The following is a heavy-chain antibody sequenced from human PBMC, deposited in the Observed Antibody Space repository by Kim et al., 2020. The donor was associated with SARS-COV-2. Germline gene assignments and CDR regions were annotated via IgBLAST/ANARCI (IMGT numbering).Heavy chain of an antibody. Sequence: ASVKVSCKASGYTFTGYYMYWVRQAPGQGLEWMGWINPNSGGTNYAQKFQGRVTMTRDTSISTAYMELSRLRSDDTAVYYCARDSVDTAMPEKGNWFDPWGQGTLVTVSS. CDR3: ARDSVDTAMPEKGNWFDP. D-gene: IGHD5-18*01. CDR1: GYTFTGYY. V-gene: IGHV1-2*02. CDR2: INPNSGGT. J-gene: IGHJ5*02.